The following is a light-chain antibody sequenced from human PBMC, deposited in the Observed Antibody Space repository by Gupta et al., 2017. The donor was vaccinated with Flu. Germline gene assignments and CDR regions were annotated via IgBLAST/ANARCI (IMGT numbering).Light chain of an antibody. J-gene: IGLJ2*01. V-gene: IGLV2-23*03. Sequence: QSALTQPASVSVSPGPSITISCTGTSSDVGSDSLVSWYQQYPGKAPKLMIYEGSKRPSGVSNRFSGFKSGNTASLTIAGLQAEDEADYYCCSYAGSSTFEVFGGGTKLTDL. CDR2: EGS. CDR3: CSYAGSSTFEV. CDR1: SSDVGSDSL.